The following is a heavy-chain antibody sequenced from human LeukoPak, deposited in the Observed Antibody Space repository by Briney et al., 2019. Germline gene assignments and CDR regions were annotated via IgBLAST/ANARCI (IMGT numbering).Heavy chain of an antibody. V-gene: IGHV1-24*01. J-gene: IGHJ5*02. CDR2: FDPEDGET. CDR1: GYTLTELS. CDR3: ARAKRSNTNWFDP. Sequence: GASVKVSCKVSGYTLTELSMHWVRQAPGKGLEWMGGFDPEDGETIYAQKFQGRVTMTEDTSTDTAYMELSRLRSDDTAVYYCARAKRSNTNWFDPWGQGTLVTVSS. D-gene: IGHD6-13*01.